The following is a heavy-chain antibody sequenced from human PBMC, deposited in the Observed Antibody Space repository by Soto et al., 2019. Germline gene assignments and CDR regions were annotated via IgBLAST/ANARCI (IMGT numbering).Heavy chain of an antibody. V-gene: IGHV1-2*02. Sequence: ASVKVSCKASGATFSSYAISWVRQAPGQGLEWKGWINPDSGATNYAQNFQGRVTLTSDTSISTASMDLTSLTSDDTAVYYGARGDYGTGGYPFPYFDYWGQGTLVTVSS. J-gene: IGHJ4*02. CDR3: ARGDYGTGGYPFPYFDY. CDR1: GATFSSYA. D-gene: IGHD2-8*02. CDR2: INPDSGAT.